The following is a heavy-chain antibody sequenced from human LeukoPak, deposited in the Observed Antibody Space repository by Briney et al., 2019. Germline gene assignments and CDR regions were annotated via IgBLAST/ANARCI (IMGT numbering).Heavy chain of an antibody. Sequence: NPSETLSLTCTVSGGSISSSSYYWGWIRQPPGKGLEWIGSIYYSGSTYYNPSLKSRVTISVDTSKNQFSLKLSSVTAADTAVYYCARVYGSGSYSDWFDPWGQGTLVTVSS. V-gene: IGHV4-39*07. CDR1: GGSISSSSYY. CDR2: IYYSGST. J-gene: IGHJ5*02. CDR3: ARVYGSGSYSDWFDP. D-gene: IGHD3-10*01.